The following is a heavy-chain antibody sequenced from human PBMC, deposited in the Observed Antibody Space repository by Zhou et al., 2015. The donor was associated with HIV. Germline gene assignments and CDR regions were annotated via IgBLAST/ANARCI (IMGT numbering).Heavy chain of an antibody. D-gene: IGHD5-18*01. CDR3: ARDREDTATWYYFDY. Sequence: QVQLVQSGAEVKKPGSSVKVSCKASGGTFSSYTISWVRQAPGQGLEWMGRIIPILGIANYAQKFQGRVTITADKSTSTAYMELSSLRSEDTAVYYCARDREDTATWYYFDYWGQGTLVTVSS. CDR2: IIPILGIA. J-gene: IGHJ4*02. CDR1: GGTFSSYT. V-gene: IGHV1-69*08.